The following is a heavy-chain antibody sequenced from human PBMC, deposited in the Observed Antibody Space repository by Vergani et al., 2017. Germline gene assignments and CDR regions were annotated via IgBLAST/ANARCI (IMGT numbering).Heavy chain of an antibody. CDR3: ARGQWLPTLSFDY. CDR1: GGTFSSYA. Sequence: QVHLEQSGTEVKKPGSSVKVSCKASGGTFSSYAISWVRQAPGQGLEWMGRIIPIFGTANYAQKFQGRVTITADESTSTAYMELSRLRSDDTAVYYCARGQWLPTLSFDYWGQGTLVTVSS. D-gene: IGHD6-19*01. V-gene: IGHV1-69*13. CDR2: IIPIFGTA. J-gene: IGHJ4*02.